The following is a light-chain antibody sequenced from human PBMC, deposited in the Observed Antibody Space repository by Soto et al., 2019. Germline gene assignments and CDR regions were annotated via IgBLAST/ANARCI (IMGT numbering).Light chain of an antibody. Sequence: QSALTQPASVSGSPGQSITISGTGSSGDIGDYKYVSWYKQHPGKAPKLMIYDVSNRPSGVSNRFSASKSGNTASLNISGLQAEDEADYYCSSYTSTNFVIFGGGTKLTVL. CDR2: DVS. J-gene: IGLJ2*01. V-gene: IGLV2-14*01. CDR3: SSYTSTNFVI. CDR1: SGDIGDYKY.